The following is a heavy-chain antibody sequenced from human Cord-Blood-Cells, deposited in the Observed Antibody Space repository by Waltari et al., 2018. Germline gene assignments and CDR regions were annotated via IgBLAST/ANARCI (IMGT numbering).Heavy chain of an antibody. CDR2: IYYSGST. J-gene: IGHJ5*02. D-gene: IGHD3-3*01. CDR3: ARELDFWSGYSYNWFDP. CDR1: GGSISSYY. V-gene: IGHV4-59*01. Sequence: QVQLQESGPGLVKPSETLSLTCTVSGGSISSYYWSWIRQPPGKGLEWIGDIYYSGSTNYNPSLKSRVTISVDTSKNQFSLKLSSVTAADTAVYYCARELDFWSGYSYNWFDPWGQGTLVTVSS.